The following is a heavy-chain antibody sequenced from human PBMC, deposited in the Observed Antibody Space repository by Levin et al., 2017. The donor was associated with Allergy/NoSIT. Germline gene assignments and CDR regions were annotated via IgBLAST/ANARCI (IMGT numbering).Heavy chain of an antibody. CDR2: ISAYNGNT. Sequence: ASVKVSCKASGYTFTSYGISWVRQAPGQGLEWMGWISAYNGNTNYAQKLQGRVTMTTDTSTSTAYMELRSLRSDDTAVYYCARAKAGPITIFGVALNWFDPWGQGTLVTVSS. V-gene: IGHV1-18*01. CDR1: GYTFTSYG. J-gene: IGHJ5*02. CDR3: ARAKAGPITIFGVALNWFDP. D-gene: IGHD3-3*01.